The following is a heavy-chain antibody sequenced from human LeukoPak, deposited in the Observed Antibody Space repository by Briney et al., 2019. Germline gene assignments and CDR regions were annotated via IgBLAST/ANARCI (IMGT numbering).Heavy chain of an antibody. D-gene: IGHD3-10*01. CDR2: ISGSGGST. CDR3: AKNRPQLLWFGELFLFDY. Sequence: GGSLRLSCAASGFTFSSYAMSWVRQAPGKGLEWVSAISGSGGSTCYADSVKGRFTIFRDNSKNTLYLQMNSLRAEDTAVYYCAKNRPQLLWFGELFLFDYWGQGTLVTVSS. V-gene: IGHV3-23*01. J-gene: IGHJ4*02. CDR1: GFTFSSYA.